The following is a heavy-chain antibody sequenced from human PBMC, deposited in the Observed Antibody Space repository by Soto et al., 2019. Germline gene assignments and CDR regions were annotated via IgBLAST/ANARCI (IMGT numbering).Heavy chain of an antibody. V-gene: IGHV3-53*01. J-gene: IGHJ3*01. CDR1: GLTVSGKKY. D-gene: IGHD1-1*01. CDR3: ASWHEREHAYDV. CDR2: LYDVDGT. Sequence: DVHLVESGGGLIQPGESLRLSCAAFGLTVSGKKYVAWVRQAPGQGLEWISALYDVDGTYYADSVKGRFTTSTDSSKTTVYLQMNGLRPDDTAVYYCASWHEREHAYDVWGRGTTVTVSS.